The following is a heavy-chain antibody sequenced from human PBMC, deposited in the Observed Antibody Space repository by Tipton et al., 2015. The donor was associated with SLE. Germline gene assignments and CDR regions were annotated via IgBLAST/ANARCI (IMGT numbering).Heavy chain of an antibody. CDR3: ARKPLDTVTTGWFDP. V-gene: IGHV4-34*01. Sequence: TLSLTCAVYGRSFSGYYWSWIRQPPGKGLEWIGEINHSGSTNYNPSLKSRVTISVDTSKNQFSLKLSSVTAADTAVYYCARKPLDTVTTGWFDPWGQGTLVTVSS. D-gene: IGHD4-11*01. J-gene: IGHJ5*02. CDR1: GRSFSGYY. CDR2: INHSGST.